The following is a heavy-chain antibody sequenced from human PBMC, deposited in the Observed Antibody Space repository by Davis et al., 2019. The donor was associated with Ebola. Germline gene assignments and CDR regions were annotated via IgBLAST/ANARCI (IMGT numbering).Heavy chain of an antibody. J-gene: IGHJ4*02. CDR1: GYSISSGYY. CDR3: ARSGTWIQLWRNFDY. V-gene: IGHV4-61*01. CDR2: IYYSGST. D-gene: IGHD5-18*01. Sequence: PSETLSLTCTVSGYSISSGYYWGWIRQSPGKELEWIGYIYYSGSTTYNPSLKSRVTISLDTSKKQFSLKLTSVTAADTAVYYCARSGTWIQLWRNFDYWGQGTLVTVSS.